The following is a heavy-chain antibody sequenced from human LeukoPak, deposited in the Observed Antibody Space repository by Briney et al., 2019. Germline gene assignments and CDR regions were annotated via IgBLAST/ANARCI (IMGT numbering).Heavy chain of an antibody. V-gene: IGHV3-11*03. CDR3: AKYMGSGSRFFDY. J-gene: IGHJ4*02. CDR2: ISSSSSYT. CDR1: GFTFSDYY. D-gene: IGHD6-19*01. Sequence: GGSLRLSCAASGFTFSDYYMSWIRQAPGKGLEWVSYISSSSSYTNYADSVKGRFTISRDNAKNSLYLQMNSLRAEDTAVYYCAKYMGSGSRFFDYWGQGTLVTVSP.